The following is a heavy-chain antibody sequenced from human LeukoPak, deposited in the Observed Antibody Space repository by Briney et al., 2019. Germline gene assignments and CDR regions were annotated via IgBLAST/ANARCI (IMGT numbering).Heavy chain of an antibody. CDR3: ARAAQPGFDP. CDR2: ISSDSGTI. J-gene: IGHJ5*02. Sequence: GGSLRPSCGASGLTFSSYSMNWVRQAPGKGLEWVSYISSDSGTIYQADSVKGRFTISRDNAKNSLYLQMNSLRAEDTAVYHCARAAQPGFDPWGQGTLVIVSS. CDR1: GLTFSSYS. D-gene: IGHD1-14*01. V-gene: IGHV3-48*01.